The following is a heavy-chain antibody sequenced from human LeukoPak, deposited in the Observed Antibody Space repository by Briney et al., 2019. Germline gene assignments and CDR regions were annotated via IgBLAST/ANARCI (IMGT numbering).Heavy chain of an antibody. CDR2: INTNTGYP. D-gene: IGHD5-18*01. V-gene: IGHV7-4-1*02. Sequence: ASVKVSCKASGGTFSSYAISWVRQAPGQGLEWMGWINTNTGYPTYAQGFTGRFVFSLDTSVSTAYLQISSLKAEDTAVYYCARVCRYGCYGMDVWGQGTTVTVSS. J-gene: IGHJ6*02. CDR1: GGTFSSYA. CDR3: ARVCRYGCYGMDV.